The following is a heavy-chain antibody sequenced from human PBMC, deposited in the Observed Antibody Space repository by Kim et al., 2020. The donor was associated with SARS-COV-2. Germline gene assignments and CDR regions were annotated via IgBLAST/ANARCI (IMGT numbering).Heavy chain of an antibody. D-gene: IGHD6-6*01. J-gene: IGHJ5*02. V-gene: IGHV1-69*04. Sequence: NYAQKFQGRVTITADKSTSTAYMELSSLRSEDTAVYYCARDQGLENWFDPWGQGTLVTVSS. CDR3: ARDQGLENWFDP.